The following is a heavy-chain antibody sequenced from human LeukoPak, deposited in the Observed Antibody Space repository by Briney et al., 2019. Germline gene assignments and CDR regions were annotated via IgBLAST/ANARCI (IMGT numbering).Heavy chain of an antibody. V-gene: IGHV4-31*03. CDR3: AGANSYSSGWYY. J-gene: IGHJ4*02. D-gene: IGHD6-19*01. CDR1: GGSISSGGYS. Sequence: PSQTLSLTCTVSGGSISSGGYSWSWIRQHPGKGLEWIGYIYYSGSTYYNPSLKSRVTISVDTSKNQFSLKLSSVTAADTAVYYCAGANSYSSGWYYWGQGTLVTVSS. CDR2: IYYSGST.